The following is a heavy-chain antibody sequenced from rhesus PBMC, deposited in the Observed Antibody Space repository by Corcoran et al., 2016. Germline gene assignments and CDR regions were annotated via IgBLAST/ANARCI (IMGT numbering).Heavy chain of an antibody. D-gene: IGHD5-12*01. J-gene: IGHJ6*01. V-gene: IGHV4S10*01. Sequence: QVQLQESGPGVVKPSETLSLTCAVSGGSISDSYRWSWIRQPPGKGLDWIGYIYGSSAGTNYNPSLKRRVTISKDPSKNQFSVKLRSVTAADTAVYYCARLSYSYFYGLDSWGQGVVVTVSS. CDR3: ARLSYSYFYGLDS. CDR1: GGSISDSYR. CDR2: IYGSSAGT.